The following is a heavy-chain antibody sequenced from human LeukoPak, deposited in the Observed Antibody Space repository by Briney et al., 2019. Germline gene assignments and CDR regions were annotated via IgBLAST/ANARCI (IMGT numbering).Heavy chain of an antibody. CDR3: ATYYESTGYRFDY. CDR1: GGSISSTNW. Sequence: TSGTLSLTCAVSGGSISSTNWWSWLRQPPGKGLEWIGEILHSGGTNYNPSLKSRVYMSVDKSKNHFSLRLSSVTAADTAVYYCATYYESTGYRFDYWGQGALVTVSS. D-gene: IGHD3-22*01. CDR2: ILHSGGT. J-gene: IGHJ4*02. V-gene: IGHV4-4*02.